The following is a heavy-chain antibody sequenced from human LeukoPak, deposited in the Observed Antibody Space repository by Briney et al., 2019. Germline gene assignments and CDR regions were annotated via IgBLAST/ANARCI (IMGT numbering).Heavy chain of an antibody. CDR3: ARGSGEDRSGYYYSQGGWFDP. J-gene: IGHJ5*02. D-gene: IGHD3-22*01. V-gene: IGHV4-4*07. CDR2: IYTSGST. Sequence: SETLSLTCTVSGVSISSYYWSWIRQPAGKGLEWIGRIYTSGSTNYNPSLKSRVTMSVDTSKNQFSLKLSSVTAADTAVYYCARGSGEDRSGYYYSQGGWFDPWGQGTLVTVSS. CDR1: GVSISSYY.